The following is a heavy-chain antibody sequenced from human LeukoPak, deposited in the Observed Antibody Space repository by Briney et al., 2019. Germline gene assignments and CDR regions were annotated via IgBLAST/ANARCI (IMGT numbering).Heavy chain of an antibody. D-gene: IGHD3/OR15-3a*01. CDR3: AREGDWAPDDAFDI. Sequence: TGGSLRLSCAASGFTFSSYWMHWVRQAPGKGLVWVSRINSDGSSTSYADSVKGRFTISRDNAKNTLYLQMNSLRAEDTAVYYCAREGDWAPDDAFDIWGQGTMVTVSS. CDR2: INSDGSST. CDR1: GFTFSSYW. V-gene: IGHV3-74*01. J-gene: IGHJ3*02.